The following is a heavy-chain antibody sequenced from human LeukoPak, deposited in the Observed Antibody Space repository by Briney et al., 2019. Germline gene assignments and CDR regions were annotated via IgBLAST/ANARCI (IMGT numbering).Heavy chain of an antibody. V-gene: IGHV1-58*02. Sequence: SVKVSCKASGLTFTRSAMQWVRQARGQRLEWIGWIVVGSGNTKYAQKFQERVTFTRDMSTSTAYMELSSLRSEDTAVYYCARGAYCGGDCYSGENYYYYYYMDVWGKGTTVTISS. CDR1: GLTFTRSA. D-gene: IGHD2-21*02. J-gene: IGHJ6*03. CDR3: ARGAYCGGDCYSGENYYYYYYMDV. CDR2: IVVGSGNT.